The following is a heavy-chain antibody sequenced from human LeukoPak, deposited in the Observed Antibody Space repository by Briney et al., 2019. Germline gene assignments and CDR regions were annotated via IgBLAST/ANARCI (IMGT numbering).Heavy chain of an antibody. CDR1: GFTFSSYG. CDR3: ARGRVSSSTWYSTYYYYFYMDV. V-gene: IGHV3-21*01. J-gene: IGHJ6*03. D-gene: IGHD6-13*01. CDR2: ISSSSSYI. Sequence: PGGSLRLSCAASGFTFSSYGMNWVRQAPGKGLEWVSSISSSSSYIYYADSVKGRFTISRDNAKNSLYLQMNSLRAEDTAVYYCARGRVSSSTWYSTYYYYFYMDVWGKGTTVTVSS.